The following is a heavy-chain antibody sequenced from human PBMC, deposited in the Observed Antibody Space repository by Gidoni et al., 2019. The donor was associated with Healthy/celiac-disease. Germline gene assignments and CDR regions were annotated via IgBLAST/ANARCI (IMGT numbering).Heavy chain of an antibody. V-gene: IGHV3-73*01. CDR1: GFTFSGSA. Sequence: EVQLVESGGGLVQPGGSLKLSCAASGFTFSGSAMHWVRQASGKGLEWVGRIRSKANSYATAYAASVKGRFTISRDDSKNTAYLQMNSLKTEDTAVYYCTSLTGYSSRGPGGPVRFAWGQGTLVTVSS. CDR2: IRSKANSYAT. D-gene: IGHD6-13*01. J-gene: IGHJ5*02. CDR3: TSLTGYSSRGPGGPVRFA.